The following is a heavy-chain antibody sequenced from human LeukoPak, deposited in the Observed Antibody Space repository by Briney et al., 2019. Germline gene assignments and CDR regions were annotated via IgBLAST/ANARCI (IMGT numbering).Heavy chain of an antibody. D-gene: IGHD2-15*01. CDR1: GFTFTNDG. V-gene: IGHV1-3*04. Sequence: GASVKVSCKSSGFTFTNDGIHWVRQASGQRLEWMGWINTGNSNTKYSQKFQGRVTITRDTSASTVYMELSSLRSEDTAVYYCAREGLSVVVAAATTTYYYYGMDVWGKGTTVTVSS. CDR2: INTGNSNT. CDR3: AREGLSVVVAAATTTYYYYGMDV. J-gene: IGHJ6*04.